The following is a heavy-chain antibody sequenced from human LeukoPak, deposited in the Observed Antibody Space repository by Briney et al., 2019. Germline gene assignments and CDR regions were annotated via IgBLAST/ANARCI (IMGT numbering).Heavy chain of an antibody. CDR2: IGAAGAHT. J-gene: IGHJ3*02. CDR3: ARELGGTKTGGFDI. Sequence: GGSLRLSCAASGFRFSYYDMHWVRQAPGKGLEFVSSIGAAGAHTFYADSVKGRFTISRDNFKSTLYLQMDGLRPEDSAVYYCARELGGTKTGGFDIWGQGTVVTVSS. D-gene: IGHD1-14*01. CDR1: GFRFSYYD. V-gene: IGHV3-64*02.